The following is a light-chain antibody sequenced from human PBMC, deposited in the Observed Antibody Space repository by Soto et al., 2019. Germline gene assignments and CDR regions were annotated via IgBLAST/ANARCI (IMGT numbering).Light chain of an antibody. CDR3: QQDLGFPPT. CDR2: AAS. V-gene: IGKV1D-12*01. CDR1: QDVRFW. Sequence: DIQMTQSPSSVSASVGDRVTITCRASQDVRFWLAWYQQKPGKAPKPLIYAASSLHSDVPSRFSGSGSGTDFTLTIINLQPEDFATYYCQQDLGFPPTFGGGTKVE. J-gene: IGKJ4*01.